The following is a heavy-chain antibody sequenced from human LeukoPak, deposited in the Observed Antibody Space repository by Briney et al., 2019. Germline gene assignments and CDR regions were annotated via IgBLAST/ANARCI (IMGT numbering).Heavy chain of an antibody. CDR1: GFTFSTYS. J-gene: IGHJ6*03. CDR3: AKVYGSGSYWAPDYYYYMDV. V-gene: IGHV3-23*01. Sequence: PGGSLRLSCAASGFTFSTYSMIWVRQAPGKGLEWLSYISGDSKTTYYADSVKGRFTISRDNSKNTLYLQMNSLRAEDTAVYYCAKVYGSGSYWAPDYYYYMDVWGKGTTVTVSS. D-gene: IGHD3-10*01. CDR2: ISGDSKTT.